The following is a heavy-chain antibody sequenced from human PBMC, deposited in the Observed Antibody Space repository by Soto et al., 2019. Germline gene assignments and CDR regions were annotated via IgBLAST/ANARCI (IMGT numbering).Heavy chain of an antibody. D-gene: IGHD3-3*01. V-gene: IGHV3-23*01. Sequence: PGGSLRLSCAASGFTFSSYAMSWVRQAPGKGLEWVSAISGSGGSTYYADSVKGRFTISRDNSKNTLYLQMNSLRAEDTPVYYCAKARTYYDEKGAFDIWGQGTMVTVSS. CDR3: AKARTYYDEKGAFDI. J-gene: IGHJ3*02. CDR1: GFTFSSYA. CDR2: ISGSGGST.